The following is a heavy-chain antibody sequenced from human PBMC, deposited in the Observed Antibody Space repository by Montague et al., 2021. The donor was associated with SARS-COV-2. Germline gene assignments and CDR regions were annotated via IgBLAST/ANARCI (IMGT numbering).Heavy chain of an antibody. V-gene: IGHV4-39*01. CDR2: IYYSGST. CDR1: GGSISSRSYD. CDR3: ARLRGDYGGTYDTFDI. J-gene: IGHJ3*02. Sequence: SETLSLTCTVSGGSISSRSYDWGWIRQPPGKGLEWIGSIYYSGSTYYNPSVKSRVTISVDTSKNQFSLKLSSVTAADTAVYYCARLRGDYGGTYDTFDIWGQGTMVTVSS. D-gene: IGHD4-23*01.